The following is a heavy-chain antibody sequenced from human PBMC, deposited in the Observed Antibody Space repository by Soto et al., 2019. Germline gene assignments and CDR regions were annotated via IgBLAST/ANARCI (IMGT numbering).Heavy chain of an antibody. CDR2: ISYDGSNK. Sequence: GGSLRLSCAASGFTFSSYGMHWVRQAPGKGLEWVAVISYDGSNKYYADSVKGRFTISRDNSKNTLYLQMNSLRAEDTAVYYCSGYSSGWGPLLDYWGQGTLVTVSS. CDR3: SGYSSGWGPLLDY. J-gene: IGHJ4*02. D-gene: IGHD6-19*01. CDR1: GFTFSSYG. V-gene: IGHV3-30*03.